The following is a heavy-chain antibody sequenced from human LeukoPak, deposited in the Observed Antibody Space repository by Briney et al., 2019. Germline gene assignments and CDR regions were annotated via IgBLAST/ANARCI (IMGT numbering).Heavy chain of an antibody. Sequence: SETLSLTCAVYGGSFSGYYWSWIRQPPGKGLEWIGEINHSGSTNYNPSLKSRVTISVDTSKNQFSLKLSSVTAADTAVYYCARSSYSSSSSVWGQGTMVTVSS. J-gene: IGHJ3*01. CDR2: INHSGST. V-gene: IGHV4-34*01. CDR1: GGSFSGYY. CDR3: ARSSYSSSSSV. D-gene: IGHD6-6*01.